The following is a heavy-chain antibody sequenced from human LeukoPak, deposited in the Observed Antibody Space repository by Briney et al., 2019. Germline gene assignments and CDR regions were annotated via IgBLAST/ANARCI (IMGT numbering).Heavy chain of an antibody. Sequence: GGSLRLSCAASGFTFSSYWMHWVRHAPGKGLVGVSRINSDGSSTIYADSVKGRFTISRDNAKNTLYLQMNSLRAEDTAVYYCARGDESGSYAYWGQGTLVTVSS. CDR1: GFTFSSYW. D-gene: IGHD1-26*01. CDR3: ARGDESGSYAY. V-gene: IGHV3-74*01. J-gene: IGHJ4*02. CDR2: INSDGSST.